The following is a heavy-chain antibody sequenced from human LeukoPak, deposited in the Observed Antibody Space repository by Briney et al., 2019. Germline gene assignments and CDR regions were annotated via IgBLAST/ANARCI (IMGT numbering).Heavy chain of an antibody. J-gene: IGHJ6*03. Sequence: GASVKVSCKASEYTFTSYYMHWVRQAPGQGLEWMGIINPSGGSTTYAQKFQGRVTMTRDTSTSTVYMELSSLRSEDTAVYYCARGGMVTRYYYYYMDVWGKGTTVTVSS. CDR2: INPSGGST. CDR3: ARGGMVTRYYYYYMDV. D-gene: IGHD5-18*01. V-gene: IGHV1-46*01. CDR1: EYTFTSYY.